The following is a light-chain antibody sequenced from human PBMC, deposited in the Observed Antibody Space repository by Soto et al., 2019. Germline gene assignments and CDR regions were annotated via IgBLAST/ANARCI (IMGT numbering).Light chain of an antibody. CDR3: QQYGNSPWT. V-gene: IGKV1-5*03. Sequence: DIQMTQSPSTLSASVGDSVSINCRASQSISAWLAWYQQKPEKAPRLLNDKASTLEIGVPTRFSGSGSGTDFTLTISRLEPEDFAVYYCQQYGNSPWTFGQGTKVDI. J-gene: IGKJ1*01. CDR2: KAS. CDR1: QSISAW.